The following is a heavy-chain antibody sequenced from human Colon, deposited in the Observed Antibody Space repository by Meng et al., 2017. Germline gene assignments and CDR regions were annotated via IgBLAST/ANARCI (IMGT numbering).Heavy chain of an antibody. CDR3: ARDRKHYGERGWFDP. V-gene: IGHV4-30-4*01. J-gene: IGHJ5*02. Sequence: QAQLPASGPGLVLPSQTLSLTCTVSGGSISSGDYYWSWIRQPPGKGLEWIGYIYYSGSTYSNASLKSRVTISIDRSKNQFSLKLSSVTAADTAVYYCARDRKHYGERGWFDPWGQGTLVTVSS. CDR2: IYYSGST. CDR1: GGSISSGDYY. D-gene: IGHD4-17*01.